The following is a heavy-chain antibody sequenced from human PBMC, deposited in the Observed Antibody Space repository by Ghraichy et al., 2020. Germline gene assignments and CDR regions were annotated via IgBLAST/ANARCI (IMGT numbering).Heavy chain of an antibody. D-gene: IGHD5-18*01. J-gene: IGHJ5*02. V-gene: IGHV4-34*01. CDR1: GGSFSGYY. CDR3: ARGRIQGYSYGWGWFDP. Sequence: SETLSLTCAVYGGSFSGYYWSWIRQPPGKGLEWIGEINHSGSTNYNPSLKSRVTISVDTSKNQFSLKLSSVTAADTAVYYCARGRIQGYSYGWGWFDPWGQGTLVTVSS. CDR2: INHSGST.